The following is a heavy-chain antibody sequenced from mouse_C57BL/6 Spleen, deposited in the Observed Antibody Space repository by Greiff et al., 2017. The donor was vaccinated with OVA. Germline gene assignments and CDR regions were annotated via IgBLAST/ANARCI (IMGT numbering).Heavy chain of an antibody. Sequence: VQLQQPGAELVKPGASVKLSCKASGYTFTSYWMHWVKQRPGQGLEWIGMIHPNSGSTNYNEKFKSKATLTVDKSSSTAYMQLSSLTSEDSAVYYCAREDGNYGAMDYWGQGTSVTVSS. V-gene: IGHV1-64*01. CDR1: GYTFTSYW. CDR2: IHPNSGST. J-gene: IGHJ4*01. D-gene: IGHD2-1*01. CDR3: AREDGNYGAMDY.